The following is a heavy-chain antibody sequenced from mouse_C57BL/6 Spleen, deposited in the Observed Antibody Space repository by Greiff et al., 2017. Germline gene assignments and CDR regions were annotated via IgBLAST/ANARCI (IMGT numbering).Heavy chain of an antibody. D-gene: IGHD2-3*01. Sequence: QVHVKQSGAELVRPGTSVKLSCKASGYTFTSYWMHWVKQRPGQGLEWIGVIDPSGSSTNYNQKFKGKATLTVDTSSSTAYMQLSSLTSEDSAVYYCARRSGYYSYFDYWGQGTTLTVSS. V-gene: IGHV1-59*01. J-gene: IGHJ2*01. CDR3: ARRSGYYSYFDY. CDR1: GYTFTSYW. CDR2: IDPSGSST.